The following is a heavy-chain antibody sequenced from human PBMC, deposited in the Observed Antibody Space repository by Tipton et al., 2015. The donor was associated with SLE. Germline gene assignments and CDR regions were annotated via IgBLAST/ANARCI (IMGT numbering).Heavy chain of an antibody. CDR2: INYSGTT. Sequence: GLVKPSETLSLTCTVSGGSISSHYWGWIRQSPGKGLEWIGLINYSGTTIYKSSLKSRVTISVDTSKNQFSLKMTSVTAADTAVYYCARVNDFWSGYNMYLDPWGQGILVSVSS. CDR3: ARVNDFWSGYNMYLDP. V-gene: IGHV4-59*11. J-gene: IGHJ5*02. CDR1: GGSISSHY. D-gene: IGHD3-3*01.